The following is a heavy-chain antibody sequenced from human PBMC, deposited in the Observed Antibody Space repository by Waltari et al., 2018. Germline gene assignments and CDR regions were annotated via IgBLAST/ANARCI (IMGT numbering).Heavy chain of an antibody. Sequence: VQLVESGGGLVQPGGSLRCSCVASGLTCGSYEMNWVRQAPGKGLECVAYTSSSGGIRFYADSVKGRFTISRDNAKNSLYLQMNSLRAEDTAVYYCARAASGYDLTYWGQGTLVTVS. CDR3: ARAASGYDLTY. J-gene: IGHJ4*02. V-gene: IGHV3-48*03. D-gene: IGHD5-12*01. CDR2: TSSSGGIR. CDR1: GLTCGSYE.